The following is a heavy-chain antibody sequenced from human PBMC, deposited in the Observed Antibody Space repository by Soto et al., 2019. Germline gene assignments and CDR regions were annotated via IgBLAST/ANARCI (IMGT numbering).Heavy chain of an antibody. J-gene: IGHJ4*02. CDR1: GGSISSSSYY. Sequence: SETLSLTCTVSGGSISSSSYYWGWIRQPPGKGLEWIGSIDYSGSTYYNPSLKSRVTISVDTSKNQFSLKLSSVTAADTAVYYCARIRNSSGWYWVFDYWGQGTLVTVSS. CDR3: ARIRNSSGWYWVFDY. D-gene: IGHD6-19*01. CDR2: IDYSGST. V-gene: IGHV4-39*01.